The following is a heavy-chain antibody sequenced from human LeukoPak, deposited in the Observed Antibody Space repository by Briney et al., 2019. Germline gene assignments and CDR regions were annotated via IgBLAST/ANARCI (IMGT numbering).Heavy chain of an antibody. Sequence: ASVKVSCKASGYTFTGYYMHWVRQAPGQGLKWMGRINPNSGGTNYAQKFQGRVTMTRDTSISTAYMELSRLRSDDTAVYYCARRGFSSSWYSYSYWGQGTLVTVSS. J-gene: IGHJ4*02. CDR1: GYTFTGYY. CDR3: ARRGFSSSWYSYSY. D-gene: IGHD6-13*01. V-gene: IGHV1-2*06. CDR2: INPNSGGT.